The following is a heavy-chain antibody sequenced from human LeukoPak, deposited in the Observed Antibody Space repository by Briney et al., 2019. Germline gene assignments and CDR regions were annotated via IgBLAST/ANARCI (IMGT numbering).Heavy chain of an antibody. J-gene: IGHJ4*02. CDR3: ARLGYDSRNIHFDY. CDR2: IIPIFGTA. Sequence: ASVKVSCKASGGTFSSYAISWVRQAPGQGLEWMGGIIPIFGTANYAQKFQGRVTITADESTSTAYMELSSLRSEDTAVYYCARLGYDSRNIHFDYWGQGTLVTVSS. V-gene: IGHV1-69*13. CDR1: GGTFSSYA. D-gene: IGHD3-22*01.